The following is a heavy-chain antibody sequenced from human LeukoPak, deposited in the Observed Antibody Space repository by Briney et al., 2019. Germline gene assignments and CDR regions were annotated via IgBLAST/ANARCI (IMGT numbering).Heavy chain of an antibody. V-gene: IGHV4-61*02. CDR1: GGSISSGSYY. CDR2: IYTSGST. CDR3: ARYAYYYDSSGYYADYYFDY. Sequence: PSETLSLTCTVSGGSISSGSYYWSWIRQPAGRGLEWIGRIYTSGSTNYNPSLKSRVTISVDTSKNQFSLKLSSVTAADTAVYYCARYAYYYDSSGYYADYYFDYWGQGTLVTVSS. J-gene: IGHJ4*02. D-gene: IGHD3-22*01.